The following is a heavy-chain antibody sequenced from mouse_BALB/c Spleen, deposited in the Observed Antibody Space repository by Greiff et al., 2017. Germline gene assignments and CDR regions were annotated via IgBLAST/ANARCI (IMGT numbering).Heavy chain of an antibody. J-gene: IGHJ3*01. CDR3: AREGGNYEGWFAY. V-gene: IGHV3-6*02. Sequence: EVQLQESGPGLVKPSQSLSLTCSVTGYSITSGYYWNWIRQFPGNKLEWMGYISYDGSNNYNPSLKNRISITRDTSKNQFFLKLNSVTTEDTATYYCAREGGNYEGWFAYWGQGTLVTVSA. D-gene: IGHD2-1*01. CDR2: ISYDGSN. CDR1: GYSITSGYY.